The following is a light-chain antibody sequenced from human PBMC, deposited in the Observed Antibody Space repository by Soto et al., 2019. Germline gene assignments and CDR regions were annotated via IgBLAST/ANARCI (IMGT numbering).Light chain of an antibody. CDR2: EVS. V-gene: IGLV2-14*01. Sequence: QSVLTQPASVSGSPGQSITISCTGTSSDVGGYHYVSWYQQHPGKAPKLMIYEVSNRPSGVSNRFSGSKSGNTASLTISGLQAEDETDYYCFSYTSSGTYVFGTGTKLTVL. CDR1: SSDVGGYHY. CDR3: FSYTSSGTYV. J-gene: IGLJ1*01.